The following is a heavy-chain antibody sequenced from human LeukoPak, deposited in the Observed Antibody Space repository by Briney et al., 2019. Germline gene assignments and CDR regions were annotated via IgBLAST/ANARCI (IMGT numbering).Heavy chain of an antibody. CDR1: GGSFSGYY. V-gene: IGHV3-21*01. CDR2: IGGSGSYI. Sequence: PSETLSLTCAVYGGSFSGYYWSWIRQPPGKGLEWVSSIGGSGSYIYYADSVKGRFTISRDNAKNSLYLQMNSLRAEDTAVYYCAKDMRSTVTTFDYWGQGTLVTVSS. J-gene: IGHJ4*02. CDR3: AKDMRSTVTTFDY. D-gene: IGHD4-17*01.